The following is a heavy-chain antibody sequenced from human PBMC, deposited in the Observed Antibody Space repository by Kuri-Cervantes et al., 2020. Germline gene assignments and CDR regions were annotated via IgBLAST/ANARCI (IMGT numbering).Heavy chain of an antibody. CDR2: MSGDGNTQ. CDR1: GFTIGYHE. CDR3: VRDQFPGAPDYFDY. Sequence: LSLTCVASGFTIGYHEMHWVRQAPGKGLAWVAVMSGDGNTQIYADSVRGRFTISRDSSKNTVSLQMSSLRPEDTAVYYCVRDQFPGAPDYFDYWDQGILVTVSS. V-gene: IGHV3-30*03. J-gene: IGHJ4*02. D-gene: IGHD1-26*01.